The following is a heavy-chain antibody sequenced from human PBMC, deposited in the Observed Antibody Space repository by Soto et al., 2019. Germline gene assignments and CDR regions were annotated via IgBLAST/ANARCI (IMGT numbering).Heavy chain of an antibody. CDR3: AKDREYSGYDLYY. V-gene: IGHV3-23*01. CDR2: ISGSGDST. D-gene: IGHD5-12*01. Sequence: GGSLRLSCAASGFSYAMSWVRQAPGKGLEWVSAISGSGDSTYYADSVKGRFTISRDNSKNTLYLQMNSLRAEDTAVYYCAKDREYSGYDLYYWGQGTLVTVSS. CDR1: GFSYA. J-gene: IGHJ4*02.